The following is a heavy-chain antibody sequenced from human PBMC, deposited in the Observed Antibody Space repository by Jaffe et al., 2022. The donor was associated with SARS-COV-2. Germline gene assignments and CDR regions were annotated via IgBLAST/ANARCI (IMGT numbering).Heavy chain of an antibody. CDR1: GGSISSGGYY. CDR3: ARTNSGWYYPDY. CDR2: ISHSGNT. J-gene: IGHJ4*02. D-gene: IGHD6-19*01. V-gene: IGHV4-31*03. Sequence: QVQLEESGPGLVKPSQTLSLTCTVAGGSISSGGYYWGWIRQHPGKGLEWIGHISHSGNTYFSASLKSRVTISVDTSKNQFSLNLTSVTAADTAVYFCARTNSGWYYPDYWGQGTLVTVSS.